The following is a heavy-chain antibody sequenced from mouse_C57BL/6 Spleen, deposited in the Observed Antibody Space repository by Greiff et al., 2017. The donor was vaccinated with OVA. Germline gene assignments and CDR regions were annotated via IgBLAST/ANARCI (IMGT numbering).Heavy chain of an antibody. CDR1: GYTFTDYE. Sequence: LQESGAELVRPGASVTLSCKASGYTFTDYEMHWVKQTPVHGLEWIGAIDPETGGTAYNQKFKGKAILTADKSSSTAYMELRSLTSEDSAVYYCTRWGRLRRGDYYAMDYWGQGTSVTVSS. CDR2: IDPETGGT. D-gene: IGHD2-2*01. V-gene: IGHV1-15*01. CDR3: TRWGRLRRGDYYAMDY. J-gene: IGHJ4*01.